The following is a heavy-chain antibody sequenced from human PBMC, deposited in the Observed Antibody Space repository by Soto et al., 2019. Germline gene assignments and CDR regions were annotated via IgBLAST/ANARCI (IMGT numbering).Heavy chain of an antibody. D-gene: IGHD1-26*01. CDR3: ARGPVGAMARRAFDY. CDR1: GGSVSSGSYY. CDR2: IYYSGST. J-gene: IGHJ4*02. Sequence: QVQLQESGPGLVKPSETLSLTCTVSGGSVSSGSYYWSWIRQPPGKGLEWIGYIYYSGSTNYNPSLTSQVTISVDTSKNQFSLKLSSVTAADTAVYYCARGPVGAMARRAFDYWGQGTLVTVSS. V-gene: IGHV4-61*01.